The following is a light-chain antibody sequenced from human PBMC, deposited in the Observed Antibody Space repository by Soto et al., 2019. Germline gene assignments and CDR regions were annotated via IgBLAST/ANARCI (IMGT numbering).Light chain of an antibody. J-gene: IGKJ3*01. V-gene: IGKV3-20*01. Sequence: EIVLTQSPGTLSLSPGERATLSCRASQSVSSSYLAWYQQKPGQAPRLLIYGASSRATGIPDRFSGSGSGTDFTLTISRLEPEDFAVYYCQQHGSSPIFTFGRGTKVDIK. CDR2: GAS. CDR1: QSVSSSY. CDR3: QQHGSSPIFT.